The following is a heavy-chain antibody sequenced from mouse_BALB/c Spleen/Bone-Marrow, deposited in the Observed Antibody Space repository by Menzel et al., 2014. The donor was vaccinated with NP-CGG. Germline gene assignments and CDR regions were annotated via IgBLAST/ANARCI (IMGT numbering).Heavy chain of an antibody. CDR3: TRRWLLHGFYAMDY. CDR1: GYSFTSYW. D-gene: IGHD2-3*01. V-gene: IGHV1-5*01. Sequence: EVQGVESGTVLARPGASVKMSCKASGYSFTSYWMHGVKQRPGQGLEWIGAIYPGNSDTSYNQKFKGKAKLTAVASASTAYMELSSLTNEDSAVYYCTRRWLLHGFYAMDYWGQGTSVTVSS. CDR2: IYPGNSDT. J-gene: IGHJ4*01.